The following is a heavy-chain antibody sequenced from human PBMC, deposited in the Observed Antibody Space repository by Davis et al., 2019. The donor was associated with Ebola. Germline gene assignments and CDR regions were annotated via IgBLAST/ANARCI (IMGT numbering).Heavy chain of an antibody. Sequence: ASVKVSCKASGYTFTSYGISWVRQAPGQGLEWMGWISAYNGNTNYAQKFQGWVTMTRDTSISTAYMELSRLRSDDTAVYYCARGPLILEWLLYDYWGQGTLVTVSS. V-gene: IGHV1-18*01. CDR3: ARGPLILEWLLYDY. J-gene: IGHJ4*02. D-gene: IGHD3-3*01. CDR1: GYTFTSYG. CDR2: ISAYNGNT.